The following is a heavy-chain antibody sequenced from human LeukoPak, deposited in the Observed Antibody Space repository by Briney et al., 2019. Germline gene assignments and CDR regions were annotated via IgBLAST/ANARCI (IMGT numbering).Heavy chain of an antibody. Sequence: KPSETLFLTCTVPGASISGHYWISIRQPPGRGLEWIGYVYSSGSTNYNASVKSRVTMSVDTSKNQFSLKLSSVTAADTAVYDCARDSSGYNWFDPWGQGTLVTVSS. CDR2: VYSSGST. D-gene: IGHD3-22*01. CDR1: GASISGHY. V-gene: IGHV4-59*11. J-gene: IGHJ5*02. CDR3: ARDSSGYNWFDP.